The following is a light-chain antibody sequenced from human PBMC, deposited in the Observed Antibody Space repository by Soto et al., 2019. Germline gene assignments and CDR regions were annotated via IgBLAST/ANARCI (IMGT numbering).Light chain of an antibody. Sequence: EIVVTQSPGTLSLSPGERATLSCRASQSVSSSYLAWYQQKPGQAPRLLIYGASSRATGIPDRFSGSGSATDFTLTISRLEPEDFAVYHCQQYGDTPLTFGGGTKVDIK. CDR3: QQYGDTPLT. CDR2: GAS. V-gene: IGKV3-20*01. J-gene: IGKJ4*01. CDR1: QSVSSSY.